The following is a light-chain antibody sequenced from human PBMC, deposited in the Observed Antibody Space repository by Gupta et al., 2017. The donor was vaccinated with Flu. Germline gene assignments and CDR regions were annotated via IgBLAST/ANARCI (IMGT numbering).Light chain of an antibody. CDR3: QQRYDSWT. Sequence: VLTQSPATLSLSPGDRATLSCRASQYVRSDLAWYQQKPGQAPRLIIFDASHRAAGIPARFSGSGSGTLFTLTISRLEPEDFAVYYCQQRYDSWTFGQGTTVEIK. CDR1: QYVRSD. CDR2: DAS. J-gene: IGKJ1*01. V-gene: IGKV3-11*01.